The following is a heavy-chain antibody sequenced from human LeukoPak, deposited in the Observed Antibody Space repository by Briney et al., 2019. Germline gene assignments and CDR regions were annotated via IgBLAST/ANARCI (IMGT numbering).Heavy chain of an antibody. CDR1: GFSLSTSGMC. Sequence: SGPTLVNPTQTLTLTCTFSGFSLSTSGMCVSWIRQPPGKALEWLALIDWDDDKYYSTSLKTRLTISKDTSKNRVVLTMTNMDPVDTATYYCARTQYSYGTYYFDYWGQGTLVTVSS. J-gene: IGHJ4*02. CDR3: ARTQYSYGTYYFDY. V-gene: IGHV2-70*01. D-gene: IGHD5-18*01. CDR2: IDWDDDK.